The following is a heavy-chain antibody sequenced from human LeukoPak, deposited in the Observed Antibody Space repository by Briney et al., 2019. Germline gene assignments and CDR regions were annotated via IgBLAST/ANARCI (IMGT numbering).Heavy chain of an antibody. CDR3: ARDDGDYFDY. J-gene: IGHJ4*02. D-gene: IGHD4-17*01. CDR2: IYYSGRT. CDR1: GGSISSYY. V-gene: IGHV4-59*01. Sequence: SETLSLTCTVSGGSISSYYWSWIRQPPGKGLEWIGDIYYSGRTNYNPSLTSRVTISVDTSKNQFSLKLSSVTAADTAVYYCARDDGDYFDYWGQGTLVTVSS.